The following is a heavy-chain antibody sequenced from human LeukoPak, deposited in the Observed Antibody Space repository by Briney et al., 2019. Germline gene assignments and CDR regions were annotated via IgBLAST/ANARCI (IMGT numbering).Heavy chain of an antibody. D-gene: IGHD3-3*01. Sequence: ASVKVSCKVSGYTLTELSMHWVRQAPGKGLEWMGGFDPEDGETIYAQKFQGRVTMTEDTSTDTAYMELSSLRSEDTAVYYCATVKAIFGVAVWRAFDIWGQGTMVTVSS. V-gene: IGHV1-24*01. CDR2: FDPEDGET. CDR3: ATVKAIFGVAVWRAFDI. J-gene: IGHJ3*02. CDR1: GYTLTELS.